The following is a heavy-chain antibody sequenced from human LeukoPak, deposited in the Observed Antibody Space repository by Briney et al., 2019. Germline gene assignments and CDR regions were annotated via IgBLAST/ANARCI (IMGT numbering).Heavy chain of an antibody. CDR1: GDSISGYY. D-gene: IGHD3-3*01. J-gene: IGHJ4*02. Sequence: SETLSLTCTVSGDSISGYYWSWIRQPPGKGLEWIGSIYYSGSTNYNPSLKSRVTISVDTSKNQFSLKLNSVTAADTAVYYCARATITIFGVVTFDYWGLGTLVTVSS. V-gene: IGHV4-59*08. CDR2: IYYSGST. CDR3: ARATITIFGVVTFDY.